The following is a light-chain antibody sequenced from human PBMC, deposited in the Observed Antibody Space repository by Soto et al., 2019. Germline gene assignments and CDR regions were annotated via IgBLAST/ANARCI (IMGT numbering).Light chain of an antibody. CDR2: DAS. Sequence: EIVLTQSPATLSLSPWEIATLSCRASQSVSSYLAWYQQKPGQAPRLLIYDASNRATGIPARFSGSGSGTDFTLTISSLEPEDFAVYYCQQYGSSPLTFGGGTKVDIK. CDR1: QSVSSY. J-gene: IGKJ4*01. V-gene: IGKV3-11*01. CDR3: QQYGSSPLT.